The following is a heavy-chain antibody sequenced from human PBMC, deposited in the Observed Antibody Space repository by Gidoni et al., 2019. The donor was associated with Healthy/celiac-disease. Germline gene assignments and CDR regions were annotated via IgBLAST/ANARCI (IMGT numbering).Heavy chain of an antibody. CDR2: IDPSDSYT. D-gene: IGHD3-16*01. Sequence: EVQLVQSGAEVKQPGASLRISFKGSGYSFTSYWISWVRQMPGKGLEWMGRIDPSDSYTNYSPSFQGHVTISADKSISTAYLQWSSLKASDTAMYYCASGGMTASEFAFDIWGQGTMVTVSS. CDR3: ASGGMTASEFAFDI. J-gene: IGHJ3*02. CDR1: GYSFTSYW. V-gene: IGHV5-10-1*03.